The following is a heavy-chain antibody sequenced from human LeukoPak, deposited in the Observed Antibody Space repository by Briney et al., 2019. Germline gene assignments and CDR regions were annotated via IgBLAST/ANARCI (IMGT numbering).Heavy chain of an antibody. D-gene: IGHD3-9*01. CDR2: ISWDAGNT. CDR1: GFTFNDYA. V-gene: IGHV3-43D*03. J-gene: IGHJ6*03. Sequence: GGSLRLSCAASGFTFNDYAMHWVRQAPGKGLEWVSLISWDAGNTHYADSVKGRFTISRDNSENSLSLQMNSLRAEDTPVYYCGRLIVCDDILTCYYNYYYMDVWGKGTTVTVSS. CDR3: GRLIVCDDILTCYYNYYYMDV.